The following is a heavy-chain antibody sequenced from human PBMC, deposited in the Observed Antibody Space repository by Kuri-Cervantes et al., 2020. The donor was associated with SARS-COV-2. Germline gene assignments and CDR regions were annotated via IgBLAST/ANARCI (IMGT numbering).Heavy chain of an antibody. CDR2: ISGSGGST. CDR3: ARDSSRITIFGVVTRYGMDV. CDR1: GFTFSSYA. J-gene: IGHJ6*02. D-gene: IGHD3-3*01. Sequence: GESLKISCAATGFTFSSYAMSWVRQAPGKGLEWVSAISGSGGSTYYADSVKGRFTISRDNAKNSLYLQMNSLRAEDTAVYYCARDSSRITIFGVVTRYGMDVWGQGITVTVSS. V-gene: IGHV3-23*01.